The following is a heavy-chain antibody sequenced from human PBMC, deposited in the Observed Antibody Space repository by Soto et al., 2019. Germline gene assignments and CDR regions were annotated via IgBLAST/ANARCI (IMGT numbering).Heavy chain of an antibody. J-gene: IGHJ5*02. CDR2: IYYSGRT. V-gene: IGHV4-59*01. D-gene: IGHD2-2*02. Sequence: QVQLQESGPGLVKPSETLSLTCTVSGGSISSYYWSWIRQPPGKGLEWIGYIYYSGRTNYNPSLRSRVTISVDTSKHQFSLELSSVTAADTAVYYCARGYCSSTICYIWDNWFDPWGQGTLVTVSS. CDR1: GGSISSYY. CDR3: ARGYCSSTICYIWDNWFDP.